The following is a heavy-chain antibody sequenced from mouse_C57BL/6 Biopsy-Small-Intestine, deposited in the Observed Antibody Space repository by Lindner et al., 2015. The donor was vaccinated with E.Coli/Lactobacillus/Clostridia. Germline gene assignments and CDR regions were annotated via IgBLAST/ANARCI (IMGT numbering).Heavy chain of an antibody. V-gene: IGHV5-17*01. CDR2: ISSGSSSI. J-gene: IGHJ1*01. CDR1: GFTFSDYG. D-gene: IGHD2-4*01. Sequence: VQLQESGGGLVKPGGSLKLSCAASGFTFSDYGMHWVRQAPEKGLEWIAYISSGSSSIYFADTVMGRLTISRDNAKNTLFLQMTSLRSEDTAMYYCARGGLRGYFDIWGAGTTVTVSS. CDR3: ARGGLRGYFDI.